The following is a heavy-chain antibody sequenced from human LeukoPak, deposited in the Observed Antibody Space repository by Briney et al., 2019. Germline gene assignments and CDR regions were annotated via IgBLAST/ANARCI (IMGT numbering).Heavy chain of an antibody. J-gene: IGHJ4*02. CDR1: GFTFDDYG. V-gene: IGHV3-20*04. CDR2: ISWNSGSI. D-gene: IGHD1-26*01. CDR3: AKAYSGSYYYFDY. Sequence: GGSLRLSCAASGFTFDDYGMSWVRQAPGKGLEWVSGISWNSGSIGYADSVKGRFTISRDNSKNTLYLQMNSLRAEDTAVYYCAKAYSGSYYYFDYWGQGTLVTVSS.